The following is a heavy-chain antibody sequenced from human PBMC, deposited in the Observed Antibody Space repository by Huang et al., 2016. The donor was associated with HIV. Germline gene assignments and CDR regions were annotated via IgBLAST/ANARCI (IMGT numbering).Heavy chain of an antibody. CDR1: TFTVGASW. J-gene: IGHJ6*02. CDR3: ATKTAGMDI. Sequence: VESGGRSVQPGGSIRLSCVGSTFTVGASWMRWVRQPRGRGLGWVGNIKQDESEKYYVDSVKGRFNISADNAKKVLFLEMDALRVEDTAIYLCATKTAGMDIWGQGTTVIVSS. CDR2: IKQDESEK. V-gene: IGHV3-7*01.